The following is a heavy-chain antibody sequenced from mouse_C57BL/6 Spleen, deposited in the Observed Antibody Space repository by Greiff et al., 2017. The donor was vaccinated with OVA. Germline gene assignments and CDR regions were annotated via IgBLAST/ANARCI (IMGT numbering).Heavy chain of an antibody. CDR2: ISSGSSTI. CDR1: GFTFSDYG. V-gene: IGHV5-17*01. CDR3: ARLYYGNSFDY. Sequence: EVQLQESGGGLVKPGGSLKLSCAASGFTFSDYGMNWVRQAPEKGLEWVAYISSGSSTIYYADTVKGRFTIYKDNAKNTLFLQMTSLRSDDTAMYYCARLYYGNSFDYWGQGTTLTVSS. D-gene: IGHD2-1*01. J-gene: IGHJ2*01.